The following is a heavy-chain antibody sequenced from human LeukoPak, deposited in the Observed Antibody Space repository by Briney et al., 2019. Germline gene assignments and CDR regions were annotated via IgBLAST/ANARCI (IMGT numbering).Heavy chain of an antibody. CDR2: ISSSSSYI. CDR1: GFTFSSYS. D-gene: IGHD1-14*01. CDR3: ARESTGPPGFDY. J-gene: IGHJ4*02. Sequence: TGGSLRLSCAASGFTFSSYSMNWVRQAPGKGLEWVSSISSSSSYIYYADSVKGRFTISRDNAKNSLYLQMNSLRAEDTAVYYCARESTGPPGFDYWGQGTLVTVSS. V-gene: IGHV3-21*01.